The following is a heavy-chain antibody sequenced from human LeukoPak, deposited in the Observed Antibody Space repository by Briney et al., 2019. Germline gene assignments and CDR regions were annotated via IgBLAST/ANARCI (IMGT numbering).Heavy chain of an antibody. V-gene: IGHV1-18*01. CDR1: GYTFTSYG. J-gene: IGHJ4*02. CDR3: ARDLHQRITIFGVVIANFDY. CDR2: ISAYNGNT. Sequence: GASVKISCKASGYTFTSYGISWVRQAPGQGVERMGWISAYNGNTNYAQKLQGRVTMTTDTSTSTAYMELRSLRSDDTAVYYCARDLHQRITIFGVVIANFDYWGQGTLVTVSS. D-gene: IGHD3-3*01.